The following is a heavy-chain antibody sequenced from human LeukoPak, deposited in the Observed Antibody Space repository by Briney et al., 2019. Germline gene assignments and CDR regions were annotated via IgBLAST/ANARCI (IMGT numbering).Heavy chain of an antibody. CDR2: MNPNSGNT. V-gene: IGHV1-8*01. Sequence: GASVKVSCKASGYTFTSYDINWVRQATGQGLEWMGWMNPNSGNTGYAQKFQGRVTMTRNTSISTAYMELSSLRSEDTAVYYCARGRGRLNYYDSSGYYYRWGQGNLVTVSS. CDR1: GYTFTSYD. D-gene: IGHD3-22*01. CDR3: ARGRGRLNYYDSSGYYYR. J-gene: IGHJ5*02.